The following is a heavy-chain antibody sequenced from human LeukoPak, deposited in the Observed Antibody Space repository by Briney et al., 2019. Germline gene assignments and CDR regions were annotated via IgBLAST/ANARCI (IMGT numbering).Heavy chain of an antibody. CDR2: IYHSGST. J-gene: IGHJ3*02. Sequence: PSETLSLTCAVSGGSISSSNWWSWVRQPPGKGLEWIGEIYHSGSTNYNPSLKSRVTISVDKSKNQFSLKLSSVTAADTAVYYCASGYYYDSSGYDAFDIWGQGTMVTVSS. D-gene: IGHD3-22*01. CDR3: ASGYYYDSSGYDAFDI. CDR1: GGSISSSNW. V-gene: IGHV4-4*02.